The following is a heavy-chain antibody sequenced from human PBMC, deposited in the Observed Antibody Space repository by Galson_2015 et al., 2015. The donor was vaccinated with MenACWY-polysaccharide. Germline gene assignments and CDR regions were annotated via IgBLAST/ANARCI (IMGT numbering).Heavy chain of an antibody. Sequence: LRLSCAGSGFTFGGNGLHWVRQAPGKGLEWVALIRNDGRKHYPDAVKGRFTISRDNSKNTLYLQMNSLRPEDTAVYYCARNPSRLDIAAASHWGQGALVSVSS. CDR1: GFTFGGNG. D-gene: IGHD6-13*01. V-gene: IGHV3-30*02. CDR3: ARNPSRLDIAAASH. CDR2: IRNDGRK. J-gene: IGHJ4*02.